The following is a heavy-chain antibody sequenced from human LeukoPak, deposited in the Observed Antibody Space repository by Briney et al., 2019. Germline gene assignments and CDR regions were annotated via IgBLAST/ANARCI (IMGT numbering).Heavy chain of an antibody. J-gene: IGHJ3*02. D-gene: IGHD2-21*02. CDR3: AREEREYCGGDCNDAFDI. CDR2: IIPIFGTA. CDR1: GGTFSSYA. V-gene: IGHV1-69*13. Sequence: SVKVSCKASGGTFSSYAISWVRQAPGQGLEWMGGIIPIFGTASYAQKFQGRVTITADESTSTAYMELSSLGSEDTAVYYCAREEREYCGGDCNDAFDIWGQGTMVTVSS.